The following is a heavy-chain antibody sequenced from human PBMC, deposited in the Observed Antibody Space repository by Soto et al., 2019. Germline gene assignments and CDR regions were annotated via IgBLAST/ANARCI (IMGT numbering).Heavy chain of an antibody. CDR3: ARDPAIYSGKFDYGLDV. CDR2: IGTSGKTI. Sequence: PGWSLRLSCSVSVFTFSSYEMNWFRQAPGKGLEWVSYIGTSGKTIYYADSVRGRFTISRDNAKNSLYLQMSSLRAEDTAVYFCARDPAIYSGKFDYGLDVWGRGTTVTVSS. D-gene: IGHD4-4*01. J-gene: IGHJ6*02. CDR1: VFTFSSYE. V-gene: IGHV3-48*03.